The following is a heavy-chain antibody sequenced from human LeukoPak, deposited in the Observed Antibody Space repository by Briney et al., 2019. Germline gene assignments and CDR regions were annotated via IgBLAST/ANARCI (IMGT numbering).Heavy chain of an antibody. V-gene: IGHV3-9*02. CDR3: AKGLYGSGTPLFDY. D-gene: IGHD3-10*01. CDR1: GFTSDDYA. J-gene: IGHJ4*02. CDR2: ISWNSGSI. Sequence: GRSLRLSCAASGFTSDDYAMHWVRQAPGKGLEWVSGISWNSGSIGYADSVKGRFTISRDNAKNSLYLQMNSLRAEDTALYYCAKGLYGSGTPLFDYWGQGTLVTVSS.